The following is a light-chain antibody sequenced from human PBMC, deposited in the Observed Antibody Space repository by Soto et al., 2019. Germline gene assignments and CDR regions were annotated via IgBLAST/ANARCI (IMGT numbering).Light chain of an antibody. CDR2: KAS. V-gene: IGKV1-5*03. Sequence: DRQMPPSPSTLSSSVGYIVPITCRASQSIINWLAWYQQKPGKAPKLLIYKASSLESGFPSRFSGSGSGTEFTLTISSLKPDDFETYYCQQYNSYSAFGHG. CDR1: QSIINW. J-gene: IGKJ1*01. CDR3: QQYNSYSA.